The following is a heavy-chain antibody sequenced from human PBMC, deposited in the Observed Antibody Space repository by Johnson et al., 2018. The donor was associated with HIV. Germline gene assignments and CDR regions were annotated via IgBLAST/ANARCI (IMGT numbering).Heavy chain of an antibody. Sequence: VQLVESGGGLVQPGGSLRLSCAASGFTFSSYDMHWVRQATGKGLEWVSAIGTAGDTYYPGSVKGRFTISRDNAKKSLYLQMNSLRAEDTAVYYCARAPYSSSWYRDAFDIWGQGTMVTVSS. V-gene: IGHV3-13*01. CDR1: GFTFSSYD. J-gene: IGHJ3*02. CDR2: IGTAGDT. CDR3: ARAPYSSSWYRDAFDI. D-gene: IGHD6-13*01.